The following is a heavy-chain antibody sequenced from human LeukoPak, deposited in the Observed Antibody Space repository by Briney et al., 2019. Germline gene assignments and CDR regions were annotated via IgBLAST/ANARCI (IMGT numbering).Heavy chain of an antibody. V-gene: IGHV4-34*12. J-gene: IGHJ3*02. CDR1: GGSFSGHY. CDR2: IIQSGST. CDR3: AKSNGYGLVDI. D-gene: IGHD3-10*01. Sequence: SETLSLTCAVYGGSFSGHYWNWIRQPPGKGLEWIGEIIQSGSTNYSPSLKSRVTISLDTSRNQFSLKLTSVTAADTAVYYCAKSNGYGLVDIWGQGTMVAVSS.